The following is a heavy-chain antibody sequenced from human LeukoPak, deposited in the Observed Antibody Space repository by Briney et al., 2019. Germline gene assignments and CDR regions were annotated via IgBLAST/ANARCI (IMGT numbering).Heavy chain of an antibody. V-gene: IGHV3-21*01. CDR2: ISSSSSYI. D-gene: IGHD1-14*01. J-gene: IGHJ3*02. CDR3: ASCIERTGAFDI. Sequence: GGSLRLSCAASGFAFSSYSMSWVRQAPGKGLEWVSSISSSSSYIYYADSVKGRFTISRDNAKNSLYLQMNSLRAEDTAVYYCASCIERTGAFDIWGQGTMVTVSS. CDR1: GFAFSSYS.